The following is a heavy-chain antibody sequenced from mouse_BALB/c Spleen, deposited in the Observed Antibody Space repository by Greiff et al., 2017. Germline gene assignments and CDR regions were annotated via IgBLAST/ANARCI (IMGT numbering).Heavy chain of an antibody. D-gene: IGHD2-14*01. CDR3: ARDYRYDGYAMDY. CDR1: GYTFTSYW. V-gene: IGHV1-53*01. J-gene: IGHJ4*01. CDR2: INPYNGGT. Sequence: QVQLQQPGSELVRPGASVKLSCKASGYTFTSYWMHWVKQRPGQGLEWIGLINPYNGGTSYNQKFKGKATLTVDKSSSTAYMELLSLTSEDSAVYYCARDYRYDGYAMDYWGQGTSVTVSS.